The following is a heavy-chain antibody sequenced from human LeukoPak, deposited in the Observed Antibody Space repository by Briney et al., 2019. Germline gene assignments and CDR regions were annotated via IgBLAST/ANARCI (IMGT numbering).Heavy chain of an antibody. Sequence: RTSETLSLTCAVYGGSFSGYYRSWIRQPPGKGLEWIGEVNRSGITNYNPSLKSRVTISVDTSKNHFSLKLSSVTAADTAVYYCARGHSGGYLDPWGQGTLVTVSS. D-gene: IGHD5-18*01. CDR3: ARGHSGGYLDP. CDR1: GGSFSGYY. V-gene: IGHV4-34*01. CDR2: VNRSGIT. J-gene: IGHJ5*02.